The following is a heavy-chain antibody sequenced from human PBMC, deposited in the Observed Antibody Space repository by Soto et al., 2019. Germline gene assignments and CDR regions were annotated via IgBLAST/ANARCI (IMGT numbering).Heavy chain of an antibody. CDR1: GYSFTDYK. J-gene: IGHJ4*02. Sequence: ASVKVSCKTSGYSFTDYKLHWVRQAPGQGLEWMGWVDPNGGGSNSAQKFQGSVTMTWDTSITTAYLDLTRLTTNDTATYFCATWVDYGDFEGLDVWGQGTLVTVSS. D-gene: IGHD4-17*01. CDR3: ATWVDYGDFEGLDV. CDR2: VDPNGGGS. V-gene: IGHV1-2*04.